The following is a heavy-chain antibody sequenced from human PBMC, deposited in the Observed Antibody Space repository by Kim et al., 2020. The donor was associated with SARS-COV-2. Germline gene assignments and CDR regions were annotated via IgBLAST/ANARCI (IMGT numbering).Heavy chain of an antibody. J-gene: IGHJ4*02. D-gene: IGHD6-19*01. CDR1: GGSINSYY. CDR2: IHYSDST. CDR3: ARQRPHSSGWYFDY. V-gene: IGHV4-59*01. Sequence: SETLSLTCTVSGGSINSYYWSWIRQPPGKGLEWIGYIHYSDSTTYNPSLKSRVTMSVDTSRTQFSLTLTSVTAADTAVYHCARQRPHSSGWYFDYWGQGTLVTVSS.